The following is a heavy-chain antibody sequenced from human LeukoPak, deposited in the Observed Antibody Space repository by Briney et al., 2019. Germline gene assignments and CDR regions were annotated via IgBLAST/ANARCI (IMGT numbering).Heavy chain of an antibody. D-gene: IGHD5-18*01. CDR1: GFTFSRHG. Sequence: GGSLRLACAASGFTFSRHGMHWVRQAPGKGLEWVAFIRYDGSDKYYPDSVKGRFTISRDNSENTLYLQMNSLRPEDTAVYYCAKDERYSYGLGGYWGQGTLVTVSS. CDR3: AKDERYSYGLGGY. CDR2: IRYDGSDK. J-gene: IGHJ4*02. V-gene: IGHV3-30*02.